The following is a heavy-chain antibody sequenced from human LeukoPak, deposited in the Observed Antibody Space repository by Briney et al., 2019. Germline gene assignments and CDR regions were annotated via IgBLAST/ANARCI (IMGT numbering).Heavy chain of an antibody. Sequence: SETLSLTCTVSGYFISSGYYWGWIRQPPGKGLEWIGSIYHSGSTYYNPSLKSRVTISVDTSKNQFSLKLSSVTAADTAVYYCARDLPYSSSWYLPWFDPWGQGTLVTVSS. CDR3: ARDLPYSSSWYLPWFDP. CDR2: IYHSGST. CDR1: GYFISSGYY. D-gene: IGHD6-13*01. J-gene: IGHJ5*02. V-gene: IGHV4-38-2*02.